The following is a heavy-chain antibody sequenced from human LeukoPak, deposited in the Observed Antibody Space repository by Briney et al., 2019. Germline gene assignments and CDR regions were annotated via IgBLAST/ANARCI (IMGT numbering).Heavy chain of an antibody. CDR3: ARDASVKWDPPWIDY. J-gene: IGHJ4*02. CDR2: IYYSGST. D-gene: IGHD1-26*01. Sequence: SETLSLTCTVSGGSISSSSYYWGWIRQPPGKGLEWIGSIYYSGSTYYNPSLKSRVTISVDTSKNQFSLKLSSVTAADTAVYYCARDASVKWDPPWIDYWGQGTLVTVSS. CDR1: GGSISSSSYY. V-gene: IGHV4-39*07.